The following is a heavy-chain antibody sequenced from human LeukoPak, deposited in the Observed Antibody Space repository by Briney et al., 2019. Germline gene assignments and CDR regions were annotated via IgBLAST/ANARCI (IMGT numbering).Heavy chain of an antibody. Sequence: GGSLRLSCAASGFTVSSNYMSWVRQAPGKGLEWVSVIYSGGSTYYADSVKGRFTISRDNSKNTLYLQINSLRAEDTAVYYCARGPSFGVVIHPSFDYWGQGTLVTVSS. V-gene: IGHV3-53*01. J-gene: IGHJ4*02. CDR2: IYSGGST. CDR3: ARGPSFGVVIHPSFDY. CDR1: GFTVSSNY. D-gene: IGHD3-3*01.